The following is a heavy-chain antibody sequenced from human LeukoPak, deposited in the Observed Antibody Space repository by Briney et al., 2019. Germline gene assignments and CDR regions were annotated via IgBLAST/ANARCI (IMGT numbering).Heavy chain of an antibody. V-gene: IGHV4-34*01. Sequence: SETLSLTCAVYGGSFSAYYWSWIRQSPRQGLDWIAEINHRGDTNYNPSVKSRVSISVDTSKNQFSLKVTSLTAADTAVYYCARGPTISETGYFDYWGQGTLVTVSS. CDR1: GGSFSAYY. CDR2: INHRGDT. J-gene: IGHJ4*03. CDR3: ARGPTISETGYFDY. D-gene: IGHD1-1*01.